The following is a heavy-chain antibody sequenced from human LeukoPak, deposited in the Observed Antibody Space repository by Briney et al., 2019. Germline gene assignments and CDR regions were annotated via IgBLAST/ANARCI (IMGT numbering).Heavy chain of an antibody. D-gene: IGHD1-26*01. CDR3: AKGGKWDVTPFDY. CDR1: VFTFTSYS. J-gene: IGHJ4*02. CDR2: ISGGGGST. V-gene: IGHV3-23*01. Sequence: GGSLRLSCAASVFTFTSYSMNWVRQAPGKGLEWVSTISGGGGSTYYADSVKGRFTISRDNSKNTLYLQVNSLRAEDTAVYYCAKGGKWDVTPFDYWGQGTLVTVSS.